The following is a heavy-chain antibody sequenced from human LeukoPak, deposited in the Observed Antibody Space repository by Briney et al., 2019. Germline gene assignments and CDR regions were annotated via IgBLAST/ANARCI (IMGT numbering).Heavy chain of an antibody. D-gene: IGHD4-17*01. J-gene: IGHJ4*02. CDR2: YDPEDGET. CDR1: GYTLIELS. V-gene: IGHV1-24*01. CDR3: VSYGVYGGLSDY. Sequence: ASVKVSCKISGYTLIELSIRWVRQAPGKGLEWMGGYDPEDGETIYAPRFQGRVTMVEDASTDVAYMELNNLRFEDTAVYYCVSYGVYGGLSDYWGQGTLVTIFS.